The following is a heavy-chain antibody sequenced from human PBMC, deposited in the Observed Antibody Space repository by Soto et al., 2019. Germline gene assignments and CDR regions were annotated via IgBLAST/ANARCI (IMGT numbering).Heavy chain of an antibody. J-gene: IGHJ4*02. Sequence: SETLSLTCTVSGGSISSSSYYWGWIRQPPGKGLEWIGSIYYSGSTYYNPSLKSRVTISVDTSKNQFSLKLSSVTAADTAVYYCARRTATVTRTHFDYWGQGTLVTVSS. D-gene: IGHD4-17*01. CDR1: GGSISSSSYY. CDR3: ARRTATVTRTHFDY. CDR2: IYYSGST. V-gene: IGHV4-39*01.